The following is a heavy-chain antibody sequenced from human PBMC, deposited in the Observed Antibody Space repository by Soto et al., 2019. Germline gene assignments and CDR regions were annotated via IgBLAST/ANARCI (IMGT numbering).Heavy chain of an antibody. V-gene: IGHV4-39*02. CDR3: AREGRYSYGLPMDY. CDR2: IYYSGNT. CDR1: GGSISRSSYY. Sequence: SQTLSLTCTVSGGSISRSSYYWGWIRQPPGKGLEWIGSIYYSGNTYYNPSPKSRVTISVDTSKNQFALKLSSVTAADTAVYYCAREGRYSYGLPMDYWGQGTLVTVSS. D-gene: IGHD5-18*01. J-gene: IGHJ4*02.